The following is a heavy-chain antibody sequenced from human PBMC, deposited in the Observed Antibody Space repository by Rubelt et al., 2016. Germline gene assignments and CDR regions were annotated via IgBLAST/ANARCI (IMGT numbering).Heavy chain of an antibody. D-gene: IGHD3-3*01. J-gene: IGHJ4*02. Sequence: EVQLVESGGGLEQPGGSLRLSCAASGFTFSSYSMNWVRQAPGKGLEWVSYISSSSSTIYYTDSVKGRFTISRDTAKNSLYLQMKSCRAEDTGVYYCAREDYDLWSGYYPPDYWGQGTLVTVSS. CDR2: ISSSSSTI. CDR3: AREDYDLWSGYYPPDY. CDR1: GFTFSSYS. V-gene: IGHV3-48*01.